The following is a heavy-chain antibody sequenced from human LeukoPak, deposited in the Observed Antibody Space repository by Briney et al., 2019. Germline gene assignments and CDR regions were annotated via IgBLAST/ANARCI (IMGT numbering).Heavy chain of an antibody. CDR1: GGSISSDY. J-gene: IGHJ3*02. D-gene: IGHD5-12*01. V-gene: IGHV4-59*01. CDR3: ARESPYDGAFDI. Sequence: SETLSLTCSVSGGSISSDYWTWVRQPPGKGLEWIGYIYYSGSTNYNTSLKSRVTISLDTSKNQFSLKLSSVTAADTAVYYCARESPYDGAFDIWGQGTVVTVSS. CDR2: IYYSGST.